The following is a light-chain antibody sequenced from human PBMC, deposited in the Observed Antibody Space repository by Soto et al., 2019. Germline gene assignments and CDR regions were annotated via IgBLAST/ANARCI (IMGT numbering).Light chain of an antibody. J-gene: IGKJ1*01. Sequence: IQMTQSPSTLSASVGDRVTITCRASQSISSWLDWYQQKPGKAPKLLIYDASSLQSGVPSRFSGRGSGTEFSLTISSLQPDDFATYYCQQYYSFSWTFGQGTKVE. V-gene: IGKV1-5*01. CDR3: QQYYSFSWT. CDR2: DAS. CDR1: QSISSW.